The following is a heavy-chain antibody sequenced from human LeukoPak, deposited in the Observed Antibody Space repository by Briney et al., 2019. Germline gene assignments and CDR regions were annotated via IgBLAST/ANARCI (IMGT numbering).Heavy chain of an antibody. D-gene: IGHD6-19*01. CDR1: GGSISSYY. Sequence: SETLSLTCTVSGGSISSYYWRWIRQPPGKGLEWIGYIYYSGSTNYNPSLKSRVTISVDTSKNQFSLKLSSVTAADTAVYYCARKGDSSGWYQGYYYYYYGMDVWGQGTTVTVSS. V-gene: IGHV4-59*08. J-gene: IGHJ6*02. CDR3: ARKGDSSGWYQGYYYYYYGMDV. CDR2: IYYSGST.